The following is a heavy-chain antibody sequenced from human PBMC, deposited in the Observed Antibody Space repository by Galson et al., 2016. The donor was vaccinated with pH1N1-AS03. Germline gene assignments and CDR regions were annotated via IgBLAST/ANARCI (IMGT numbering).Heavy chain of an antibody. D-gene: IGHD1-1*01. CDR3: AKARGLETPNYFFDY. CDR1: GFIFSRFA. Sequence: SLRLSCAASGFIFSRFAVTWVRQAPGKGLEWVSLIHDDGVGTYYADSVKGRFTISRENSKNTLFLHMNSLRAEDTAVYYCAKARGLETPNYFFDYWGQGTLVTVSS. J-gene: IGHJ4*02. V-gene: IGHV3-23*03. CDR2: IHDDGVGT.